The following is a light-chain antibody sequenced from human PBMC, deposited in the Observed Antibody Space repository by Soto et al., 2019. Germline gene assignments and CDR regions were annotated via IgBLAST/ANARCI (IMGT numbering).Light chain of an antibody. CDR2: GAS. J-gene: IGKJ3*01. V-gene: IGKV3-20*01. CDR1: QSVSSSY. CDR3: QQYGSSPRVT. Sequence: EIVLTQSPGTLSLSPGERATLSCRASQSVSSSYLVWYQQKPGQAPRLLIYGASSRVTGIPDRFSGSGSGTDFTLTISRLEPEDFAVYYCQQYGSSPRVTFGPGTKVDIK.